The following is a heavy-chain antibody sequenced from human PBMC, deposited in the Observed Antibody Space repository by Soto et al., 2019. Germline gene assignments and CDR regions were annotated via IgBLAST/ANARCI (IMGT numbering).Heavy chain of an antibody. Sequence: EVQLLESGGGLVQPGGSLRLSCAASGFTFNNYAMTWVRQAPGKGLEWVSAISGGGDTTSYADSVKGRFTVSRDGSKNTLYLEMGSLRAEHTALYYCAKGRGGSGSLTPRVDFWGQGTLVTVSS. D-gene: IGHD3-10*01. V-gene: IGHV3-23*01. CDR2: ISGGGDTT. CDR1: GFTFNNYA. J-gene: IGHJ4*02. CDR3: AKGRGGSGSLTPRVDF.